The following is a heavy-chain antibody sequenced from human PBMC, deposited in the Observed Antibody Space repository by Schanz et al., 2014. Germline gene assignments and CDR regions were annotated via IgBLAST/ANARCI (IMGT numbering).Heavy chain of an antibody. J-gene: IGHJ6*02. CDR2: IDRDGGNT. V-gene: IGHV3-43*01. D-gene: IGHD1-26*01. CDR3: AKDSRGSSFDMDV. Sequence: DVQLVESGGVVVKPGGSLRLSCAASGFTFHDYTMHWVRQGPGKGLEWVSLIDRDGGNTFYADSVKGRFTISRDNSKNSLYLQMNSLTTEDTAVYYCAKDSRGSSFDMDVWGQGTTVTVSS. CDR1: GFTFHDYT.